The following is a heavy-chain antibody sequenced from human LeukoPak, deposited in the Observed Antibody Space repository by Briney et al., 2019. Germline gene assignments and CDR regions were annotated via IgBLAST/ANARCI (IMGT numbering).Heavy chain of an antibody. V-gene: IGHV3-66*01. Sequence: GGSLRLSCAASGFTVSRNYMSWVRQAPGKGLEWVSVIYSGGSTYYADFVKGRLTISRDNAKNSLYLQMNSLRAEDTAVYYCARDLVWNDFEGEEGGQDYWGQGTLVTVSS. D-gene: IGHD1-1*01. J-gene: IGHJ4*02. CDR3: ARDLVWNDFEGEEGGQDY. CDR2: IYSGGST. CDR1: GFTVSRNY.